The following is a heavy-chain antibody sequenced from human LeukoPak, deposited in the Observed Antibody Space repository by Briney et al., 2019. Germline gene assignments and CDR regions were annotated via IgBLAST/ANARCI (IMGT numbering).Heavy chain of an antibody. V-gene: IGHV4-4*02. Sequence: SETLSLTCAVSGASISSGSWWSWVRQPPGKGLEWIGDIFHSGITNYNPSLKSRVTISIDKSKNQFSLKLTSVTAADTAVCYCASPSGASTWWGQGSLVTVSS. CDR2: IFHSGIT. D-gene: IGHD2-15*01. CDR3: ASPSGASTW. J-gene: IGHJ4*02. CDR1: GASISSGSW.